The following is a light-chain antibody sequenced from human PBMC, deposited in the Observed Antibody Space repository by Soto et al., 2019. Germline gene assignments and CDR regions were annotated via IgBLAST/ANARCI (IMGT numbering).Light chain of an antibody. Sequence: QSALTQPASVSGSPGQSITISCTGTRSDVGGYNYVSWYQQFPGKAPKLLIYEVFDRPAGVSSRFSGSKSGNTASLTISGLQAEDEADYYCSSYRTGSTYVFGTGTKVTDL. V-gene: IGLV2-14*01. CDR1: RSDVGGYNY. J-gene: IGLJ1*01. CDR3: SSYRTGSTYV. CDR2: EVF.